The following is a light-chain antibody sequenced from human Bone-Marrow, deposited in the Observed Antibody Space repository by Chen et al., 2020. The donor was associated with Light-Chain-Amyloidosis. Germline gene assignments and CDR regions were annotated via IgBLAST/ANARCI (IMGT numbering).Light chain of an antibody. Sequence: SYVLTQPSSVSVAPGQTDTIACGGNNIGSTSVHWYQQTPGQAPLLVVYVNSDRPSGIPERLSGSNSGNTATLTISRVEAGDESDYYCQVWDRSSNRPVFGGGTKLTVL. CDR2: VNS. V-gene: IGLV3-21*02. CDR1: NIGSTS. J-gene: IGLJ3*02. CDR3: QVWDRSSNRPV.